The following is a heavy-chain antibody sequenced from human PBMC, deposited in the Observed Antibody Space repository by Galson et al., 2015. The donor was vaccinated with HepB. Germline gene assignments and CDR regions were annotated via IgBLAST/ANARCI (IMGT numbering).Heavy chain of an antibody. CDR3: ARTYTIAVAQV. J-gene: IGHJ4*02. CDR1: GFTFSDYY. D-gene: IGHD6-19*01. V-gene: IGHV3-11*06. Sequence: SLRLSCAASGFTFSDYYMSWIRQAPGKGLEWVSYISSSSSYTNYADSVKGRFTISRDNAKNSLYLQMNSLRAEDTAVYYCARTYTIAVAQVWGQGTLVTVSS. CDR2: ISSSSSYT.